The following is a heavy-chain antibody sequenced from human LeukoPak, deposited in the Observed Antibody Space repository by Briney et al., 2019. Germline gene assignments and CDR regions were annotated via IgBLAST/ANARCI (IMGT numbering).Heavy chain of an antibody. D-gene: IGHD3-10*01. CDR1: GYSISRGYY. CDR3: ARAGWIITSGIDY. J-gene: IGHJ4*02. Sequence: SETLSLTCAVSGYSISRGYYWALIRQPPGKGLEWIGTAYHTGSTYYNPSLDSRVTISVDTSKNEFSLNLKSVTAADTAVYYCARAGWIITSGIDYWGQGALVTVSS. V-gene: IGHV4-38-2*01. CDR2: AYHTGST.